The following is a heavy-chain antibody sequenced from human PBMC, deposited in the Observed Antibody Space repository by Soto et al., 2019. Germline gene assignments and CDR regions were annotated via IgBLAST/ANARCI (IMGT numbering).Heavy chain of an antibody. CDR3: AKALGSGTGGAYGMDV. V-gene: IGHV3-23*01. D-gene: IGHD6-19*01. Sequence: LRLSCAASGFTFSSYAMSWVRQAPGKGLEWVSLISDTGGNTYYADSVKGRFTISRDNSKNTLYLQMNSLRAEDTAVYYCAKALGSGTGGAYGMDVWGQGTTVTVSS. CDR1: GFTFSSYA. CDR2: ISDTGGNT. J-gene: IGHJ6*02.